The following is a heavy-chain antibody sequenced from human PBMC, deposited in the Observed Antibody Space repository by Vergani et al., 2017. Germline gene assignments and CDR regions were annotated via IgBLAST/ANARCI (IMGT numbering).Heavy chain of an antibody. CDR2: ISSSSSYI. CDR1: GFTFSACP. Sequence: EVQLLQSGGGVIQPGGSVRLSCAASGFTFSACPMTWVRQAPGKGLEWVSAISSSSSYIHYSDSLKGRFTISRDNAKSSLYLQMNSLRAEDTAVYYCAREYSSTSGRAFDFWGQGTKVTVSS. CDR3: AREYSSTSGRAFDF. V-gene: IGHV3-21*01. J-gene: IGHJ3*01. D-gene: IGHD2-2*01.